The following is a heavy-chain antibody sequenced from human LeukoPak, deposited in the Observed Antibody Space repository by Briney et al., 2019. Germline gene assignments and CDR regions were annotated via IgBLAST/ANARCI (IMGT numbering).Heavy chain of an antibody. J-gene: IGHJ4*02. CDR1: GFTFNNYW. D-gene: IGHD3-10*01. CDR2: IKQDGSEK. V-gene: IGHV3-7*01. CDR3: ARVLFPFFDY. Sequence: PGGSLRLSCAASGFTFNNYWMSWVRQAPGKGLEWVANIKQDGSEKYYVDSVKGQFTISRDNAKNSLYLQVNSLRAEDTAVYYCARVLFPFFDYWGQGILVTVSS.